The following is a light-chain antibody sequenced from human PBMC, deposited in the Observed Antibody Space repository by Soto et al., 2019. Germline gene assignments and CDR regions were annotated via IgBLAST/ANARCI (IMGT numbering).Light chain of an antibody. CDR1: QGISSA. CDR2: AAS. Sequence: AIQLTQSPSSLSASVGDRVTITCRASQGISSALAWYQQKPGKAPKFLIYAASSLESGVPSRVSGSGSGTDFTLTISRLQPEDFATYYCQQFNSYPYTFGQGTKLEIK. V-gene: IGKV1-13*02. J-gene: IGKJ2*01. CDR3: QQFNSYPYT.